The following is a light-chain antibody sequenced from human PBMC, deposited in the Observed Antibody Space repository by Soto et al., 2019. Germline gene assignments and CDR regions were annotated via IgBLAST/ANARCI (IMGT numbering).Light chain of an antibody. V-gene: IGKV1-39*01. CDR3: QQSYNSPQT. J-gene: IGKJ1*01. CDR2: AAS. Sequence: DIQMTQSPSSLSASVGDEVTITCRASHTIMTYLNWYQLKPGKPPRLLIYAASSLQSGVPSRFSGSGSGTDFTLTINSLQPEDFATYSCQQSYNSPQTFGQGPRWIS. CDR1: HTIMTY.